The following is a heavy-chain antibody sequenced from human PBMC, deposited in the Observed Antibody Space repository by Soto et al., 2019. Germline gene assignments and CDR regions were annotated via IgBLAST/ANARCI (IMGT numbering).Heavy chain of an antibody. J-gene: IGHJ4*02. Sequence: QVQLVQSGAEVKKPGASVKVSCKASGYTFTSYAMHWVRQAPGQRLEWMGWINAGNGNTKYSQKFQGRVTITRDTAASTAYMELSSLRSEDTAVYYCARDTSGYSYGYPDYWGQGTLVTVSS. CDR3: ARDTSGYSYGYPDY. CDR2: INAGNGNT. D-gene: IGHD5-18*01. CDR1: GYTFTSYA. V-gene: IGHV1-3*01.